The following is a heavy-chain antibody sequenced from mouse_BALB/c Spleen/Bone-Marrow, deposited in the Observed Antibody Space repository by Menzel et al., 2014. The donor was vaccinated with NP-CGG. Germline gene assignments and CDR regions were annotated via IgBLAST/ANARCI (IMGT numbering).Heavy chain of an antibody. V-gene: IGHV1S22*01. J-gene: IGHJ2*01. CDR3: ARWLLLDY. D-gene: IGHD2-3*01. CDR1: GYTFXSYW. CDR2: IYPGTGST. Sequence: LQQSGSELVRPGASVKLSCKASGYTFXSYWMHWVKQRPGQGLEWIGNIYPGTGSTNYDEKFKSKATLTVDTSSRTAYMQLSSLTSEDSAVYYCARWLLLDYWGQGTTLTVSS.